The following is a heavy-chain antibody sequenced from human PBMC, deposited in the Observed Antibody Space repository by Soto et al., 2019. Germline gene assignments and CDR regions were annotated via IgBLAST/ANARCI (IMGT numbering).Heavy chain of an antibody. CDR2: LTDNGGGT. J-gene: IGHJ4*02. V-gene: IGHV3-23*01. Sequence: GGSLRLSCEASGVTFSAYAMSWVRQAPGKGLEWVSALTDNGGGTYYADSVKGRFTVARDNFKNTLYLQMNSLRAEDTAIYYCAKVVVPPSSGYYFDYWGQGALVTVSS. D-gene: IGHD3-22*01. CDR3: AKVVVPPSSGYYFDY. CDR1: GVTFSAYA.